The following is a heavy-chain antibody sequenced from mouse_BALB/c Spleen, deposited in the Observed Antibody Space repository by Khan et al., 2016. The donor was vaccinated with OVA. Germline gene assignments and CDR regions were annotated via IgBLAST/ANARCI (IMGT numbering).Heavy chain of an antibody. D-gene: IGHD1-1*01. Sequence: VQLVESGAELAKPGASVKMSCKASGYTFIKYWILWVKKRPGQGLEWIGYINPSTGYTEYNQNFKDKATLTADKSSSTAYMKLRSRTSEESAVYYCARRSLRWDFDYWGQGTTLTVSS. CDR3: ARRSLRWDFDY. CDR1: GYTFIKYW. CDR2: INPSTGYT. J-gene: IGHJ2*01. V-gene: IGHV1-7*01.